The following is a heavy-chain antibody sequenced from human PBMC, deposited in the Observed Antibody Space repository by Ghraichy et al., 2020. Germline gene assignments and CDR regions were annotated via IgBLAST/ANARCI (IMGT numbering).Heavy chain of an antibody. J-gene: IGHJ6*02. CDR3: ARGPRVVSSSKSYYYGMDV. D-gene: IGHD6-6*01. Sequence: LSLTCAASGFTFSTYWMTWVRQAPGKGLEWVANIKQDGSEKNYVDSVKGRFTISRDNAKNSLYLQMNSLRAEDTAVYYCARGPRVVSSSKSYYYGMDVWGQGTTVTVSS. V-gene: IGHV3-7*01. CDR2: IKQDGSEK. CDR1: GFTFSTYW.